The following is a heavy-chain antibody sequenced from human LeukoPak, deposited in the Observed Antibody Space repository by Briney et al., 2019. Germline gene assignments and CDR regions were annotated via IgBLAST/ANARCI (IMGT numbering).Heavy chain of an antibody. CDR2: IYPGDSAT. Sequence: GESLKISCKGFGYSFTNYWIAWVRQMPGKGLEWMGIIYPGDSATRYSPSFQGQVTISADKSISTAYLQWSSLQASDTAMYYCARWYNIDWSGNDYWGQGTLVTVSP. V-gene: IGHV5-51*01. J-gene: IGHJ4*02. CDR3: ARWYNIDWSGNDY. D-gene: IGHD6-19*01. CDR1: GYSFTNYW.